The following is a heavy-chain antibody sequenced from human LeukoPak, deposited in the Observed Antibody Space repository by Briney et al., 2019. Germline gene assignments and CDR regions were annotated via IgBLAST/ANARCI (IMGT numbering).Heavy chain of an antibody. D-gene: IGHD6-13*01. V-gene: IGHV2-5*02. CDR2: IYWDDDK. CDR3: AHILAAAGTGNWFDP. CDR1: GFSLSTSGVG. J-gene: IGHJ5*02. Sequence: SGPTLVKPTQTLTLTCTFSGFSLSTSGVGVGWIRQPPGKALEWLVLIYWDDDKRYSPSLKSRLTITKDTSKNQVVLTMTNMDPVDTATYYCAHILAAAGTGNWFDPWGQGTLVTVSS.